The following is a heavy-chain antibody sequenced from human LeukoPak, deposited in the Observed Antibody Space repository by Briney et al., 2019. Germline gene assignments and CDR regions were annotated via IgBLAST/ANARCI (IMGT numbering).Heavy chain of an antibody. V-gene: IGHV4-61*08. Sequence: PSETLSLTCAVSGGSISSGGYSWSWIRQPPGKGLEWIGYIHYSGSTNYNSSLKSRVTISIDTSKNQFSLELSSVTATDTAVYFCATNRVGTYDRPFDIWGQGTMVTVSS. CDR3: ATNRVGTYDRPFDI. CDR2: IHYSGST. D-gene: IGHD1-26*01. J-gene: IGHJ3*02. CDR1: GGSISSGGYS.